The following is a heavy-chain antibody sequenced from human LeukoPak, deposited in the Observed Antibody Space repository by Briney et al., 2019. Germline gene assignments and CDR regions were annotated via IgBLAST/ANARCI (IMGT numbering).Heavy chain of an antibody. D-gene: IGHD2-15*01. J-gene: IGHJ4*02. CDR3: ATVKRDCSGGSCYSYDY. CDR2: ISSNGDIT. V-gene: IGHV3-23*01. CDR1: RFTFNTYA. Sequence: GGSLRLSCVASRFTFNTYAVNWVRQAPGKGLEWVSAISSNGDITYYADSVRGRFTISRDNSKNTVFLQMNSPRAEDTAVYYCATVKRDCSGGSCYSYDYWGQGTLVTVSS.